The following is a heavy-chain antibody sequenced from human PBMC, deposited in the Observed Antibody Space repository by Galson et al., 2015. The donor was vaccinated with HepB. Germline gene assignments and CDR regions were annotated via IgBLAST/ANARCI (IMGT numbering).Heavy chain of an antibody. CDR2: INPNSGGT. Sequence: SVKVSCKASGYTFTTYFTHWVRQAPGQGLEWMGRINPNSGGTDYAQKFQGRVTMTRDTSISTAYMELSRLRSDDTVVYYCARETPADGLEYFDYWGQGTLVTVSS. V-gene: IGHV1-2*05. CDR3: ARETPADGLEYFDY. CDR1: GYTFTTYF. J-gene: IGHJ4*02.